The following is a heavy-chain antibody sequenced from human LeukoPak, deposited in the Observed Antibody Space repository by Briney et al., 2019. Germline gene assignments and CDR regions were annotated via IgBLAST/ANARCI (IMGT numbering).Heavy chain of an antibody. CDR3: AKSNGYGLIDY. CDR2: IYSSGNT. Sequence: PGGSLRLSCAASGFTFSSDAVSWVRQAPGKGLEWIGNIYSSGNTYYNASLKSRVTMYIDTSKNQFSLKLSSVTAADTAMYYCAKSNGYGLIDYWGQGTLVTVSS. CDR1: GFTFSSDAV. J-gene: IGHJ4*02. V-gene: IGHV4-59*04. D-gene: IGHD5-12*01.